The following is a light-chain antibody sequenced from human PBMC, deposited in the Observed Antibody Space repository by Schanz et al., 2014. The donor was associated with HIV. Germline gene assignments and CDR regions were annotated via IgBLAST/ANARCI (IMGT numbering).Light chain of an antibody. CDR1: QAFGTY. CDR2: ATS. V-gene: IGKV1-9*01. CDR3: QQLNNLPFT. Sequence: DIQLTQSPSFLSASVGDRVTITCRASQAFGTYLAWYQQKPGEAPNLLIYATSTLQNGVPSRFSGRGSGTSFTLTISSLQPEDFAIYYCQQLNNLPFTFGPGTQVDVK. J-gene: IGKJ3*01.